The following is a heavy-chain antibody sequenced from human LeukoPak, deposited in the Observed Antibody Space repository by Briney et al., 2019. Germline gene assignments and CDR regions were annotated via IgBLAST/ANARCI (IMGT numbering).Heavy chain of an antibody. CDR2: IYTSGST. Sequence: PSETLSLTCTASGGSISSYYWSWIRQPAGKGLEWIGRIYTSGSTNYNPSLKSRVAMSVDTSKNQFSLKLSSVTAADTAVYYCARETYDIQYFQHWGQGTLVTVSS. D-gene: IGHD3-16*01. J-gene: IGHJ1*01. CDR1: GGSISSYY. V-gene: IGHV4-4*07. CDR3: ARETYDIQYFQH.